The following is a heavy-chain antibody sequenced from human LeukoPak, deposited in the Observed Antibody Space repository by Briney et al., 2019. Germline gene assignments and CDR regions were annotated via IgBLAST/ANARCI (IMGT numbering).Heavy chain of an antibody. Sequence: PSGTLSLTCAVSGGSISSSNWWHWVRQPPGKGLEWIGEIYHSGSTNYNPSLKSRVTISVDKSKNHFSLKLSSMTAADTAVYYCARDGNYYDSSGLDYWGQGTLVTVSS. D-gene: IGHD3-22*01. J-gene: IGHJ4*02. CDR1: GGSISSSNW. CDR2: IYHSGST. V-gene: IGHV4-4*02. CDR3: ARDGNYYDSSGLDY.